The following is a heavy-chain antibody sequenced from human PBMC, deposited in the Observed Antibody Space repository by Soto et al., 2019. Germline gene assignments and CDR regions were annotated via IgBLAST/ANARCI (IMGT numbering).Heavy chain of an antibody. CDR2: IYYSGSP. CDR1: GGSISSYY. J-gene: IGHJ4*02. V-gene: IGHV4-59*01. Sequence: SETLSLTCTVSGGSISSYYWSWIRQPPGKGLEWIGYIYYSGSPNYNPSLKSRVTISVDTSKNQFSLKLSSVTAADTAVYYCARVWGYAFDYWGQGTLVTVSS. D-gene: IGHD3-16*01. CDR3: ARVWGYAFDY.